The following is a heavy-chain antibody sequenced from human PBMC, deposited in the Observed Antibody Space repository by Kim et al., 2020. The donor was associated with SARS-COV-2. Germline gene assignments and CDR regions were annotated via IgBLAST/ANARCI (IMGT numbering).Heavy chain of an antibody. D-gene: IGHD3-3*01. V-gene: IGHV3-74*01. CDR3: ARVGAGGYYYYYGMDV. Sequence: VKGRFTIYRDNAKNSLYLRMNSLRAEDTAVYYCARVGAGGYYYYYGMDVWGQGTTVTVSS. J-gene: IGHJ6*02.